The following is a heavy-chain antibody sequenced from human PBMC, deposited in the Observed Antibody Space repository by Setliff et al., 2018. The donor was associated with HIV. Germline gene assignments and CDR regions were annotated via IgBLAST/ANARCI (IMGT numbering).Heavy chain of an antibody. D-gene: IGHD3-16*01. Sequence: SETLSLTCTVSHYSINSEYYWGWFRQPPGKGLEYIGSIYQSGSTYCSPSLKSRVSMSIDTSKDQFSLRLKSLTASGTAVYYCARLDTIMLYSDCWGQGTLVTVSS. V-gene: IGHV4-38-2*02. CDR2: IYQSGST. CDR3: ARLDTIMLYSDC. CDR1: HYSINSEYY. J-gene: IGHJ4*02.